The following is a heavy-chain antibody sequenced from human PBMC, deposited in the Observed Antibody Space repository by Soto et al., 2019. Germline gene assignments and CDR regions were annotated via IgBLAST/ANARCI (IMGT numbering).Heavy chain of an antibody. CDR1: GFAFSNYA. CDR2: ISVSGGST. Sequence: GGSVRLSCAASGFAFSNYAMSWVRQAPGKGLEWVSSISVSGGSTYYADSVKGRFTISRDNSRNTLYLQMNSLRAEDTAVYYCAKGGYYGSGTYRPFDIWGQGTMVTVSS. D-gene: IGHD3-10*01. V-gene: IGHV3-23*01. CDR3: AKGGYYGSGTYRPFDI. J-gene: IGHJ3*02.